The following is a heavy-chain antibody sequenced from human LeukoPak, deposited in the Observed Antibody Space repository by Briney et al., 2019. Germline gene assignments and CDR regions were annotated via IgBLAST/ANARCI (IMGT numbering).Heavy chain of an antibody. Sequence: PGGSLRLSCAASGFIFSDYYMSWIRQAPGKGLEWVSYISSSVSTIYYADSVKGRFTISRDNAKKSLYLQMNSLRAEDTAVYYCARCGCSSTSCYVTSHGMDVWGQGTTVTVSS. J-gene: IGHJ6*02. CDR2: ISSSVSTI. CDR1: GFIFSDYY. D-gene: IGHD2-2*01. CDR3: ARCGCSSTSCYVTSHGMDV. V-gene: IGHV3-11*01.